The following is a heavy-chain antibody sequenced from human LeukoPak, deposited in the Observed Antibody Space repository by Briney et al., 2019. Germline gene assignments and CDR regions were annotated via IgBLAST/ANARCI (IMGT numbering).Heavy chain of an antibody. CDR1: GESFSGYY. CDR3: ARGPYYGSGSFPY. D-gene: IGHD3-10*01. Sequence: SETLSLTCAVYGESFSGYYWNWIRQPPGKGLEWIGEINHSGSTSYNPSLKSRVTMSVDTSKNQFSLKLSSVTAADTAVYYCARGPYYGSGSFPYWGQGTLVTVSS. J-gene: IGHJ4*02. V-gene: IGHV4-34*01. CDR2: INHSGST.